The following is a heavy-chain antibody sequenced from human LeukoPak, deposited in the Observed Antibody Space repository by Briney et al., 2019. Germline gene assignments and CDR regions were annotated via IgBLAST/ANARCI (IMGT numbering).Heavy chain of an antibody. J-gene: IGHJ6*03. CDR2: INHSGST. Sequence: SETLSLTCAVYGGSFSGYYWSWIRQPPGKGLEWIGEINHSGSTNYNPSLKSRVTISVDTSKNQFSLKLSSVTAADTAVYYCARHGSIAVAVAYYYYYYMDVWGKGTTVTISS. CDR1: GGSFSGYY. V-gene: IGHV4-34*01. D-gene: IGHD6-19*01. CDR3: ARHGSIAVAVAYYYYYYMDV.